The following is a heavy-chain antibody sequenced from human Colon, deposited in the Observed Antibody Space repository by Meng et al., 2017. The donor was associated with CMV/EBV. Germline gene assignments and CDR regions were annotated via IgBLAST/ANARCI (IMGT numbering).Heavy chain of an antibody. CDR2: IPYDGTQT. V-gene: IGHV3-30*02. CDR1: GVTFSTYG. J-gene: IGHJ6*02. Sequence: GESLKISCAASGVTFSTYGIHWVRQAPGKGPQWVAFIPYDGTQTYYADSVKGRFIISRDNSKNTLYLEMKRLRVEDTAVYHCARGGCIGSNCYRNFYYYGLDVWGQGTTVTVSS. D-gene: IGHD2-2*02. CDR3: ARGGCIGSNCYRNFYYYGLDV.